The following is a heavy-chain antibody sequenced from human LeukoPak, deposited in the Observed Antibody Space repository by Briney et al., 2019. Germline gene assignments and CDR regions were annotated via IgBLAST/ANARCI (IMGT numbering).Heavy chain of an antibody. CDR2: MNPNSGNT. CDR1: GYTFTSYD. J-gene: IGHJ3*02. CDR3: ARGATVVIDAFDI. D-gene: IGHD4-23*01. Sequence: ASVKVSCKASGYTFTSYDINWVRQATGQGLEWMGWMNPNSGNTGYAQKFQGRVAMTRNTSISTAYMELSSLRSEDTAVYYCARGATVVIDAFDIWGQGTMVTVSS. V-gene: IGHV1-8*01.